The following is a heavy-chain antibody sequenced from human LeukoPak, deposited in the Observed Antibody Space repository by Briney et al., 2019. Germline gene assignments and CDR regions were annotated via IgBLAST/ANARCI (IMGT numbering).Heavy chain of an antibody. J-gene: IGHJ5*02. Sequence: SETLSLTCAVYGGSFSGYYWSWIRQPPGKGLEWIGEINHNGSTNYNPSLKSRVTISVDTSKNQFSLKLSSVTAADTAVYYCTSQTVARWFDPWGQGTLVTVSS. CDR2: INHNGST. D-gene: IGHD1-14*01. CDR1: GGSFSGYY. V-gene: IGHV4-34*01. CDR3: TSQTVARWFDP.